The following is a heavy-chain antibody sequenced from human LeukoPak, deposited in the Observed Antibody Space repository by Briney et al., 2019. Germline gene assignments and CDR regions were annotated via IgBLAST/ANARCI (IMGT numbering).Heavy chain of an antibody. Sequence: GGSLRLSCAASGFTFSSYEMNWVRQAPGKGLEWVSYISSSGSTIYYADSVKGRFTISRDNAKNSLYLQMNSLRAEDTAVYYCASGLLEVATIPYHYWGQGTLVTVSS. V-gene: IGHV3-48*03. CDR2: ISSSGSTI. D-gene: IGHD5-12*01. J-gene: IGHJ4*02. CDR1: GFTFSSYE. CDR3: ASGLLEVATIPYHY.